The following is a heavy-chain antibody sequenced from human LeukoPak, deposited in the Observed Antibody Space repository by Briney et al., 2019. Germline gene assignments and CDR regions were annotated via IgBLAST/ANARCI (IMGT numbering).Heavy chain of an antibody. V-gene: IGHV4-39*07. J-gene: IGHJ4*02. Sequence: AETLSLTCTVSGGSISSSSYYWGWIRQPPGKGLEGIGSIYYSGSTYYNPSLKSRVTISVDTSNNQFSLKLSSVTAADTAVYYCARFPAVAGTDYWGQGNLVTVSS. CDR2: IYYSGST. CDR3: ARFPAVAGTDY. D-gene: IGHD6-19*01. CDR1: GGSISSSSYY.